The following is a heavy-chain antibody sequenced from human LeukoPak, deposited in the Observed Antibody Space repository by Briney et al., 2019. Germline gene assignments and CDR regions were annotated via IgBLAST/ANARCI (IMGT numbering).Heavy chain of an antibody. CDR1: GFSFSSYT. CDR2: SGGGDTT. J-gene: IGHJ4*02. CDR3: AKDRDRWGDPGPYYFDY. V-gene: IGHV3-23*01. D-gene: IGHD2-21*02. Sequence: GGSLRLSCSASGFSFSSYTMTWVRQAPGKGPEWVSISGGGDTTFYTDSVKGRFTISRDNSKNTLYLQMNSLRAEDTAVYYCAKDRDRWGDPGPYYFDYWGQGTLVTVSS.